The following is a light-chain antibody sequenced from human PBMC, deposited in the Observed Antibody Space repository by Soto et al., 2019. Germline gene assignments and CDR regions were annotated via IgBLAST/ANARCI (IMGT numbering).Light chain of an antibody. J-gene: IGKJ4*01. V-gene: IGKV3-20*01. CDR2: GAS. Sequence: EIVLTQSPGTLSLSPGERATLSCRASQSVSSSYLAWYQQKPGQAPRLLIYGASSRATGIPARFSGSGSETDFTLTISDVEPEDFAVYYCQQYGSSPLTFGGGTKVDIK. CDR1: QSVSSSY. CDR3: QQYGSSPLT.